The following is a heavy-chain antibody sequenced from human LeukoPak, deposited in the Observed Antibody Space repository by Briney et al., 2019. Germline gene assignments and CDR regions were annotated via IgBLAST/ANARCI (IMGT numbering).Heavy chain of an antibody. D-gene: IGHD6-19*01. V-gene: IGHV1-2*02. CDR2: INPNNGDT. CDR3: ARHQTVVGGGQLFDP. J-gene: IGHJ5*02. CDR1: VYTFIGYY. Sequence: ASVKVSCKASVYTFIGYYMHWVRQAPGQGLEWMGWINPNNGDTNYAQKFQGRVTMTRDTSISTAYMEQSRLRSDDTAVYYCARHQTVVGGGQLFDPWGQGTLVTVSS.